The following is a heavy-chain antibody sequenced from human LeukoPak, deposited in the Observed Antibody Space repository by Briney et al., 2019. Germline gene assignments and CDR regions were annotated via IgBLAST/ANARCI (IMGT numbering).Heavy chain of an antibody. V-gene: IGHV3-30*02. CDR3: ARYSGNYGLDY. Sequence: GGSLRLSCAASGFTFSNYVIHWVRQPPGKGLEWVSLIRYDGSSKYYADSVRGRFTISRDNSKNTLYLQMNSLRAEDTAVYYCARYSGNYGLDYWGQETLVTVSS. J-gene: IGHJ4*02. CDR2: IRYDGSSK. D-gene: IGHD4-17*01. CDR1: GFTFSNYV.